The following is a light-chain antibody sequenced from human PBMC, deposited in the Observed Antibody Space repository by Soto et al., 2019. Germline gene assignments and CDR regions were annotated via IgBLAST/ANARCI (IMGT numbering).Light chain of an antibody. CDR1: QNIDRW. CDR2: DAS. Sequence: DIQMTQSPSTLSASVGDRVTITCRASQNIDRWLAWYQQKPGKAPKLLIYDASSLEGGVPSRFSGSGSGTEFTLTISSLRPDDFATYYCQQYNSYSVYTFGQGTKLEIK. J-gene: IGKJ2*01. CDR3: QQYNSYSVYT. V-gene: IGKV1-5*01.